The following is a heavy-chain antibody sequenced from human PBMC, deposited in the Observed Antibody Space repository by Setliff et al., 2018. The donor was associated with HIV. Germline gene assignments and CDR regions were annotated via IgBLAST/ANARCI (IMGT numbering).Heavy chain of an antibody. CDR3: ARDKGRPHHFDNNGYYRSDTFDI. D-gene: IGHD3-22*01. Sequence: ETLSLTCTVSGGSISSTSYYWGWIRQPPGKGLEWIGSIYYSGSTYYNPSLKSRVTISVDTSKNQFSLKLSSVTAADTAIYYCARDKGRPHHFDNNGYYRSDTFDIWGHGTMVT. J-gene: IGHJ3*02. V-gene: IGHV4-39*02. CDR1: GGSISSTSYY. CDR2: IYYSGST.